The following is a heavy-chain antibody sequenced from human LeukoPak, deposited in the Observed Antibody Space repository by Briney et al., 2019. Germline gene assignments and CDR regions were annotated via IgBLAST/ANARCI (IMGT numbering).Heavy chain of an antibody. CDR3: ARGPVLVLLDNWFDP. J-gene: IGHJ5*02. CDR2: IYYHENT. V-gene: IGHV4-39*07. D-gene: IGHD3-3*02. Sequence: SETLSLTCTVSGGSISSSSDYWGWLRQAPGKGLEWIGSIYYHENTYYNSSLKSRVTISVDTSKNQLSLKLSSVTAADTAVYYCARGPVLVLLDNWFDPWGQGTLVTVSS. CDR1: GGSISSSSDY.